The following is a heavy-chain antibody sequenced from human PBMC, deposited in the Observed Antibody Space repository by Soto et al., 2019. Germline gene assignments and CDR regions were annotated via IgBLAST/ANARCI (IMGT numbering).Heavy chain of an antibody. Sequence: PSETLSLTCTVSGGSISSSSYYWGWIRQPPGKGLEWIGSIYYSGSTYYNPSLKSRVTISVDTSKNQFSLKLSSVTAADTAVYYCASRPWVAAAGRDYYYGMDVWGQGTTVTVSS. CDR3: ASRPWVAAAGRDYYYGMDV. CDR1: GGSISSSSYY. V-gene: IGHV4-39*01. CDR2: IYYSGST. J-gene: IGHJ6*02. D-gene: IGHD6-13*01.